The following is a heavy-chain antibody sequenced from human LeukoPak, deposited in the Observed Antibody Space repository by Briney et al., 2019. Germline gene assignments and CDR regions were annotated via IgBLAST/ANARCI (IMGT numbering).Heavy chain of an antibody. V-gene: IGHV3-21*01. CDR2: ISSSSSYI. J-gene: IGHJ3*02. CDR3: ARVHRRDYGGAFDI. D-gene: IGHD4-17*01. CDR1: GFTFSSYN. Sequence: NPGGSLRLSCAASGFTFSSYNMNWVRQAPGKGLEWVSSISSSSSYIYYADSVKGRFTISRDNAKNSLYLQMNSLRAEDTAVYYCARVHRRDYGGAFDIWGQGTMVTVSS.